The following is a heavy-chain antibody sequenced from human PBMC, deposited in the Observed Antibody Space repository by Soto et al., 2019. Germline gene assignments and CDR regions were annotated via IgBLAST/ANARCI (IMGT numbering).Heavy chain of an antibody. V-gene: IGHV1-46*01. CDR2: INPSGGST. CDR1: GYTFTSYY. Sequence: QVQLVQSGAEVKKPGASVKVSCKASGYTFTSYYMHWVRQAPGQGLEWMGIINPSGGSTNYAQKFQGRVTLTRDTSTSTVYMELSSLRSEDTAVYYCAREGKWELALRELVDYWGQGTLVTVSS. D-gene: IGHD1-26*01. CDR3: AREGKWELALRELVDY. J-gene: IGHJ4*02.